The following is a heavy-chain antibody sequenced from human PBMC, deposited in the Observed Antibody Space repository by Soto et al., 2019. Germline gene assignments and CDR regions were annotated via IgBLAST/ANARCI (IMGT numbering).Heavy chain of an antibody. CDR3: VHSRCGGDCLRSYSSHYYDGMDV. V-gene: IGHV2-5*02. D-gene: IGHD2-21*02. Sequence: QITLKESGPTLVKPTQTLTLTCTFSGFSLNTGGLGVGWIRQPPGTALQWLALIYWDGDKRYSPSLQSRLRITKDTSNNQVVHTMTNMDPVDTATYYCVHSRCGGDCLRSYSSHYYDGMDVWGQGNTVTVSS. CDR2: IYWDGDK. J-gene: IGHJ6*02. CDR1: GFSLNTGGLG.